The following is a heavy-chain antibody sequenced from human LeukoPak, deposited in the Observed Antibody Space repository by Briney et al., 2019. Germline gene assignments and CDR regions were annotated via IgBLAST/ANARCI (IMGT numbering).Heavy chain of an antibody. CDR1: GASMSTHY. Sequence: SETLSLTCTVSGASMSTHYWSWLRQPPGKGLEWIGYIYVTGTRYNPYLQSRVTISVDRSRNQFFLKMSSVTAADTAVYYCARHIGGGIEDMDVWGKGTKVIVSS. J-gene: IGHJ6*03. V-gene: IGHV4-59*08. CDR3: ARHIGGGIEDMDV. D-gene: IGHD3-16*02. CDR2: IYVTGT.